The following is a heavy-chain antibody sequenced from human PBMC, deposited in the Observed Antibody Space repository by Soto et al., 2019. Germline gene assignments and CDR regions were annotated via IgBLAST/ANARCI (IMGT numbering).Heavy chain of an antibody. Sequence: SETLSLTCAVSGGSISRSNWWSCFGQPPGKGLEWIGEIYHSGSTNYNPSLKSRVTISVDKSKNQFSLKLSSVTAADTAVYYCARDLVVGADEYYFDYWGQGTLVTVSS. D-gene: IGHD1-26*01. CDR3: ARDLVVGADEYYFDY. CDR1: GGSISRSNW. J-gene: IGHJ4*02. CDR2: IYHSGST. V-gene: IGHV4-4*02.